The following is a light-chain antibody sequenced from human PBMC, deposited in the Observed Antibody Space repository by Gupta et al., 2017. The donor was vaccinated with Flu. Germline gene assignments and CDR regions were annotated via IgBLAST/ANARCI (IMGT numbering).Light chain of an antibody. CDR3: LQYGSSPRNT. CDR2: GTS. CDR1: QSVSSSY. J-gene: IGKJ2*01. Sequence: TLSLSPGERATPSCRASQSVSSSYLAWYQQKPGQAPRLLIYGTSSRATGIPDRFSGSGSGTDFTLTISRLEAEDFAVYYCLQYGSSPRNTFGPGTKMEIK. V-gene: IGKV3-20*01.